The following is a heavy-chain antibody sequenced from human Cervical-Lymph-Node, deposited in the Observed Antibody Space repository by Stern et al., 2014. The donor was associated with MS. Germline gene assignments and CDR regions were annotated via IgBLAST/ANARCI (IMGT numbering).Heavy chain of an antibody. J-gene: IGHJ3*02. CDR3: AAEPMYYSDSVGAFDI. Sequence: VQLVESGPEVKKPGTSVKVSCKASGFTFTSSAVPWVRQARGQRLEWIGWIVVGSGNTNYAQKFQERVTITRDMSTSTAYMELSSLRSEDTAVYYCAAEPMYYSDSVGAFDIWGQGTMVTVSS. V-gene: IGHV1-58*01. CDR1: GFTFTSSA. D-gene: IGHD3-22*01. CDR2: IVVGSGNT.